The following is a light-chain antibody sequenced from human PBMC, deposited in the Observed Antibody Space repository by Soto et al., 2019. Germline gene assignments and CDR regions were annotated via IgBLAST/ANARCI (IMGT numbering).Light chain of an antibody. CDR1: SSNIGADYA. CDR3: QSYDNNSDYV. J-gene: IGLJ1*01. V-gene: IGLV1-40*01. CDR2: SDN. Sequence: QSVLTQPPSVSGAPGQRVTISCTGSSSNIGADYAVHWYQHLPGAAPTLLIFSDNNRPSGVPDRFSGSKSGTSASLAITWLRAEGEADYYCQSYDNNSDYVFGTGTKVTVL.